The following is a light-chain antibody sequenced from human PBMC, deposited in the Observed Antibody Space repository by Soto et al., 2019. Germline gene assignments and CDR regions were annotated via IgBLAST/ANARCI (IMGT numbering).Light chain of an antibody. CDR3: QQYDIWPPT. CDR1: QTVSSY. J-gene: IGKJ1*01. CDR2: GAS. V-gene: IGKV3-15*01. Sequence: EIVLTQSPATLSLSPGERATLSCRASQTVSSYLAWYQQKPGQAPRLLIYGASTRDTGIPARFSGSGSGTEFTLTFSSLQSEDFAVYYCQQYDIWPPTFGQGTKV.